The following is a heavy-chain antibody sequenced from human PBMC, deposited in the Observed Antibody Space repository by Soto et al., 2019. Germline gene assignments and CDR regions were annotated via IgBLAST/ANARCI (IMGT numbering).Heavy chain of an antibody. D-gene: IGHD2-15*01. CDR2: ISAYSGNT. V-gene: IGHV1-18*01. CDR3: ARDRYCSGGSCLLNYYYGMDV. CDR1: GYTFTSYG. Sequence: GASVKVSCKASGYTFTSYGISWVRQAPGQGLEWMGWISAYSGNTNYAQKLQGRVTMTTDTSTSTAYMELRSLRSDDTAVYYCARDRYCSGGSCLLNYYYGMDVWGQGTTVTVS. J-gene: IGHJ6*02.